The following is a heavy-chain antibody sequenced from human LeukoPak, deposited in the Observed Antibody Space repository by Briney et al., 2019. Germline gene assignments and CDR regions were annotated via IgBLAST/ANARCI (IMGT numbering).Heavy chain of an antibody. D-gene: IGHD6-19*01. Sequence: SETLSLTCAVYGGSFSGYYWSWIRQPPGKGLEWIGEINHSGSTNYNPSLKSRVTISVDTSKNQFSLKLSSVTAADTAVYYCARSGIAVAEGDFDYWGQGTLVTVSS. CDR2: INHSGST. CDR3: ARSGIAVAEGDFDY. J-gene: IGHJ4*02. CDR1: GGSFSGYY. V-gene: IGHV4-34*01.